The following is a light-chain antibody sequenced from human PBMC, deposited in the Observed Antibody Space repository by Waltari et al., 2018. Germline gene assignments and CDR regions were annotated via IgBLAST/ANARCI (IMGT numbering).Light chain of an antibody. J-gene: IGLJ1*01. CDR2: EVT. V-gene: IGLV2-23*02. CDR1: SSDVVTYNL. CDR3: CSYAGSRTFV. Sequence: QSALTQPASVSGSPGQSITISCTGTSSDVVTYNLVSWYQLHPGKAPKLMIFEVTKPPSGVSNRCSGSKSGNTASLTISGLQAEDEADYYCCSYAGSRTFVFGTGTKVTVL.